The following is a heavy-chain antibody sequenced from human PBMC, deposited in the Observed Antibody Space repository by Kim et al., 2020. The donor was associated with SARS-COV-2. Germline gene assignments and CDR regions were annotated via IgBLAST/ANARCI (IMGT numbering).Heavy chain of an antibody. CDR2: ISGSGGST. CDR3: ATRALDCSSTSCYNEGFYYYYYMDV. D-gene: IGHD2-2*01. CDR1: GFTFSSYA. V-gene: IGHV3-23*01. Sequence: GGSLRLSCAASGFTFSSYAMSWVRQAPGKGLEWVSAISGSGGSTYYADSVKGRFTISRDNSKNTLYLQMNSLRAEDTAVYYCATRALDCSSTSCYNEGFYYYYYMDVWGKGTTVTVSS. J-gene: IGHJ6*03.